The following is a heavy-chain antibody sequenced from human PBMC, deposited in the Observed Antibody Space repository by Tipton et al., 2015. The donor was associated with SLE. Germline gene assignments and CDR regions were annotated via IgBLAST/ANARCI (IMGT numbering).Heavy chain of an antibody. CDR2: ISFDGYKK. V-gene: IGHV3-30*19. J-gene: IGHJ4*02. CDR1: GFSFDFYG. CDR3: ARDPHVRSSPWDYFVY. D-gene: IGHD2-2*01. Sequence: SLRLSCVASGFSFDFYGMHWVRQAPGKGLEWVAAISFDGYKKFYADSVKGRFTISRDDSNNTVHLQMSGLRTDDTAVYFCARDPHVRSSPWDYFVYWGQGTVVTVSS.